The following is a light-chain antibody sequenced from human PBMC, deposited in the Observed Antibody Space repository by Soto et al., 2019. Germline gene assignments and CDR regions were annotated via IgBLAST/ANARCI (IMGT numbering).Light chain of an antibody. CDR3: SSYAGSNNLL. J-gene: IGLJ2*01. CDR2: EVS. V-gene: IGLV2-8*01. Sequence: QSALTQPPSASGSPGQSVTISCTGTSXXVGGYNYVSWYQQHPGKAPKLMIYEVSKRPSGVPDRFSGSKSGNTASLTVSGLQAXDEADYYCSSYAGSNNLLFGGGTKLTVL. CDR1: SXXVGGYNY.